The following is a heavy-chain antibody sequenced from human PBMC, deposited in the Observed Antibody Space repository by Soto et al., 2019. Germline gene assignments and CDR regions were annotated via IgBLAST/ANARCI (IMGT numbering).Heavy chain of an antibody. D-gene: IGHD6-13*01. V-gene: IGHV1-69*13. CDR3: ARGPAPGRAAAGTGFDY. CDR1: GGTFISYA. J-gene: IGHJ4*02. CDR2: IIPIFGTA. Sequence: SVKGSCKASGGTFISYAISWVRQAPGQGLELMGGIIPIFGTANYAQKFQGRVTITADESTSTAYMELSSLSSEDTAVYYCARGPAPGRAAAGTGFDYWGQGALVTVSS.